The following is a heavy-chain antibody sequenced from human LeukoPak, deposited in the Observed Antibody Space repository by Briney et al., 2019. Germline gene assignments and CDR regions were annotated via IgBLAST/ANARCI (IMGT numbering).Heavy chain of an antibody. Sequence: PGGSLRLSCAASGFMFRDAAMTWVRQAPGKGLEWVSLIASSGLNTYYADSVKGRFTISRDNSKNTLYLQMNSLRAEDTAVYYCAKYLTARGPPYALDVWGQGTTVTVSS. V-gene: IGHV3-23*01. CDR1: GFMFRDAA. CDR2: IASSGLNT. D-gene: IGHD1-14*01. CDR3: AKYLTARGPPYALDV. J-gene: IGHJ6*02.